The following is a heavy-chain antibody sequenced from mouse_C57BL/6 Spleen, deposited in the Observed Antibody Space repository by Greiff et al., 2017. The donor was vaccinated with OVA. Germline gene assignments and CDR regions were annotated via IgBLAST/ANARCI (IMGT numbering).Heavy chain of an antibody. CDR2: IYPGDGDT. CDR1: GYAFSSYW. Sequence: QVQLKQSGAELVKPGASVKISCKASGYAFSSYWMNWVKQRPGKGLEWIGQIYPGDGDTNYNGKFKGKATLTADKSSSTAYMQLSSLTSEDSAVYFCARWGYYGSSYGFDYWGQGTTLTVSS. CDR3: ARWGYYGSSYGFDY. V-gene: IGHV1-80*01. D-gene: IGHD1-1*01. J-gene: IGHJ2*01.